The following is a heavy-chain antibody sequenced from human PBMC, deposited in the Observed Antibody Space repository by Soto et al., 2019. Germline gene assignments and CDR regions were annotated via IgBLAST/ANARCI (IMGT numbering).Heavy chain of an antibody. CDR3: AREPPRYCTGSQCLCYFDH. Sequence: QVQLQESGPGLVSPSQTLSLTCTVSGGSVDSGGYYWNWIRQYPGKGLEWLGYIYYRGSTYYTPSLNSRLTISLDTSKNPFSLRLTSVTAADTAVYYCAREPPRYCTGSQCLCYFDHWGQGALVTVSS. J-gene: IGHJ4*02. CDR1: GGSVDSGGYY. CDR2: IYYRGST. D-gene: IGHD2-8*02. V-gene: IGHV4-31*03.